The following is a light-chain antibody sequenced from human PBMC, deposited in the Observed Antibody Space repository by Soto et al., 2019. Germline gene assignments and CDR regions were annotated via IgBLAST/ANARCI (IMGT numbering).Light chain of an antibody. CDR3: QQYGSSPYT. Sequence: ENVLTQSPGTLSLSPGERATLYCRASQTISSTYLAWYQQKPGQAPRLLIYGASTSATGIPDRFSGSGSGTDVTLTISRLGPEDFGVYYCQQYGSSPYTFGQGTKLEFK. CDR1: QTISSTY. J-gene: IGKJ2*01. CDR2: GAS. V-gene: IGKV3-20*01.